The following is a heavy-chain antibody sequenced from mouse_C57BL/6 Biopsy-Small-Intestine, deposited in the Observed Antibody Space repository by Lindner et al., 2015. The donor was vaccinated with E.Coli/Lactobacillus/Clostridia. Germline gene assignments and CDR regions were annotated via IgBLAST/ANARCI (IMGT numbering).Heavy chain of an antibody. CDR1: GYTFTDYN. J-gene: IGHJ3*01. D-gene: IGHD2-2*01. V-gene: IGHV1-22*01. CDR3: ARRGVYYGNDEGFAY. CDR2: INPNNGGT. Sequence: VQLQESGPELVKPGASVKMSCKASGYTFTDYNMHWVKQSHGKSLEWIGYINPNNGGTSCNQKFKGKATLTVNKSSSTAYMELRSLTSEDSAVYYCARRGVYYGNDEGFAYWGQGTLVTVSA.